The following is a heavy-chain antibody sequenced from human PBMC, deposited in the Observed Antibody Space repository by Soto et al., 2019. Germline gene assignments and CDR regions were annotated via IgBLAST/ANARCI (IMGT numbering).Heavy chain of an antibody. CDR1: VGTFSSYA. J-gene: IGHJ6*02. V-gene: IGHV1-69*13. D-gene: IGHD6-6*01. Sequence: ASVKVSCKASVGTFSSYAISWVRQAPGRGLEWMGGIIPIFGTANYAQKFQGRVTITADESTSTAYMELSSLRSEDTAVYYCASPIAARDYYYYYGMDVWGQGTTVTVSS. CDR3: ASPIAARDYYYYYGMDV. CDR2: IIPIFGTA.